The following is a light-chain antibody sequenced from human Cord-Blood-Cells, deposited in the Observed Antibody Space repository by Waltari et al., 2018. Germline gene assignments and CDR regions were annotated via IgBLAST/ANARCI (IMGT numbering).Light chain of an antibody. CDR3: QSYDSSLSGYV. CDR2: GNS. J-gene: IGLJ1*01. V-gene: IGLV1-40*01. Sequence: QSVLTQPPSVSGAPGQRVTISCTGSSSNIGAGYDVHWYQQLPGTAPKLLIYGNSNRPSGVPDRFSGSKSGTSASLAITGRQAEDEADYYCQSYDSSLSGYVFVTGTKVTVL. CDR1: SSNIGAGYD.